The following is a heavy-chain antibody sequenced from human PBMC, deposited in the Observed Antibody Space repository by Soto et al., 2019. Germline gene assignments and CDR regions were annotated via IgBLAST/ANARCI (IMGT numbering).Heavy chain of an antibody. Sequence: QVQLVESGGGLVKPGGSLRLSCAASGFTFSDYYMSWIRQAPGKGLEWVSYISSSSSYTNYADSVKGRFTISRDNAKNSLYLQMNSLRAEDTAVYYCARVIAAAGTDFDYWGQGTLVTVSS. CDR2: ISSSSSYT. J-gene: IGHJ4*02. D-gene: IGHD6-13*01. CDR1: GFTFSDYY. V-gene: IGHV3-11*05. CDR3: ARVIAAAGTDFDY.